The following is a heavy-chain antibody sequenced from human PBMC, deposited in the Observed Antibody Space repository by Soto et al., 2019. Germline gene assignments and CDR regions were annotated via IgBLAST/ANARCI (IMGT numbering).Heavy chain of an antibody. Sequence: PGGSLRLSCAASGFTFSSYSMNWVRQAPGKGLEWVSSISSSSSYIYYADSVKGRFTISRDNAKNSLYLQMNSLRAEDTAVYYFSRFHLHYDAFAFSAQRTIVTVSS. CDR3: SRFHLHYDAFAF. CDR2: ISSSSSYI. J-gene: IGHJ3*01. V-gene: IGHV3-21*01. CDR1: GFTFSSYS.